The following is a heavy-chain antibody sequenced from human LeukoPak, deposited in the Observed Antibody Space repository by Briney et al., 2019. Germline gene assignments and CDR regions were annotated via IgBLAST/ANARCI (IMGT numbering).Heavy chain of an antibody. CDR1: GGSISSSGYY. Sequence: SETLSLTCTVSGGSISSSGYYWGWIRQPPGKGLEWIASIYYSGGTYYNPSLKSRVTISVDTSKNQFSLKLSSVTAADTAVYYCARSGGGGKNWFDPWGQGTLVTVSS. CDR3: ARSGGGGKNWFDP. J-gene: IGHJ5*02. CDR2: IYYSGGT. D-gene: IGHD3-16*01. V-gene: IGHV4-39*07.